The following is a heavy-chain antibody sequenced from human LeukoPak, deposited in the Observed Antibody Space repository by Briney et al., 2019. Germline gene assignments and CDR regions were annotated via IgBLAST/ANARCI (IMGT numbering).Heavy chain of an antibody. CDR2: ISVYNGNT. CDR1: GYTFSSYG. Sequence: ASVKVSCKASGYTFSSYGINWVRQAPGQGLEWMGWISVYNGNTNYAQKLQGRVTTTTDTSTTTAYMELRSLRSDDTAVYYCARSSRRGSGFDYWGQGTLVTVSS. CDR3: ARSSRRGSGFDY. J-gene: IGHJ4*02. V-gene: IGHV1-18*01. D-gene: IGHD3-10*01.